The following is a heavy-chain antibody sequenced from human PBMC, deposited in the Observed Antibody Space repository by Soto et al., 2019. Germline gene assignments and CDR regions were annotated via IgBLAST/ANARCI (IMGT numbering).Heavy chain of an antibody. CDR3: ARGITMVRGVITRTRDYYGMDV. J-gene: IGHJ6*02. Sequence: PSETLSLTCTVSGGSIGTYYWSWIRQPPGKGLEWIWYIYYSVSTNYNPSLKSRVTISVDTSKNQFSLNLSSVTAADTAVYYCARGITMVRGVITRTRDYYGMDVWGQGTTVTVSS. V-gene: IGHV4-59*12. CDR1: GGSIGTYY. D-gene: IGHD3-10*01. CDR2: IYYSVST.